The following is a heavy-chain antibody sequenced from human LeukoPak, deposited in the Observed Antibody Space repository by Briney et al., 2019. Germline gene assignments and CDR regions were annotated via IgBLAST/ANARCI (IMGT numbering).Heavy chain of an antibody. CDR1: GFAFSRYS. Sequence: GGSLRLSCAAFGFAFSRYSMNWVRQAPGKGLEWVSYISSSSSSIYYADSVKGRFTISRDNAKNSLYLQMNSLRAEDTAVYYCARAGFFYCSSTSCYTWSYYYYYYMDVWGKGTAVTVSS. J-gene: IGHJ6*03. V-gene: IGHV3-48*01. CDR3: ARAGFFYCSSTSCYTWSYYYYYYMDV. CDR2: ISSSSSSI. D-gene: IGHD2-2*02.